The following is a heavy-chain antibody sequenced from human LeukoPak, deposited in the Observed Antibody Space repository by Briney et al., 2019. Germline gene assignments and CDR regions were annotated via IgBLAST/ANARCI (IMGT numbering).Heavy chain of an antibody. CDR2: INPNSGGT. V-gene: IGHV1-2*06. Sequence: SVKVSCKPSGYTFIDYCIHWVRQTPGQGLEWMGRINPNSGGTNYAQKFQGRVTMTSDTSISTAYMELSRLRSDDTAVYYCASEYNWNDPAYYYYMDVWGKGTTVTVSS. D-gene: IGHD1-20*01. CDR1: GYTFIDYC. CDR3: ASEYNWNDPAYYYYMDV. J-gene: IGHJ6*03.